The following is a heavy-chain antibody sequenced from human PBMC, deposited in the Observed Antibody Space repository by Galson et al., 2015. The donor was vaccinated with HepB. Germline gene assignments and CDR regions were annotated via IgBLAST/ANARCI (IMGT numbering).Heavy chain of an antibody. CDR3: ARGDCASDCSHFDP. J-gene: IGHJ5*02. V-gene: IGHV1-3*01. D-gene: IGHD2-21*02. CDR2: MNAGNRNT. Sequence: SVKVSCKASGYTFTTYALHWVRQAPGQRLEWMGWMNAGNRNTKYSQKFQGRVTLTWDTSANTAYLDLRSLTSEDTAVYFCARGDCASDCSHFDPWGQGTLVTVSP. CDR1: GYTFTTYA.